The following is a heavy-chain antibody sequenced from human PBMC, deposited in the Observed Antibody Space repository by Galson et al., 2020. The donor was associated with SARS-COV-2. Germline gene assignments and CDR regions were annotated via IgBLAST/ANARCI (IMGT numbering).Heavy chain of an antibody. CDR3: ARGGRAGGYSGYDYPPGLAY. V-gene: IGHV3-11*01. CDR2: ISSSGSTI. D-gene: IGHD5-12*01. CDR1: GFTFSDYY. J-gene: IGHJ4*02. Sequence: KIGESLTISCAASGFTFSDYYMSWIRQAPGKGLEWVSYISSSGSTIYYADSVKGRFTISRDNAKNSLYLQMNSLRAEDTAVYYCARGGRAGGYSGYDYPPGLAYWGQGTLVTVSS.